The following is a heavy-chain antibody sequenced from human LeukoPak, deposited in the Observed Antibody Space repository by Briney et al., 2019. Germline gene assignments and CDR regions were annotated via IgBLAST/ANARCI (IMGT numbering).Heavy chain of an antibody. CDR2: IYYSGST. J-gene: IGHJ4*02. D-gene: IGHD3-22*01. V-gene: IGHV4-59*01. CDR1: GGSISSYF. CDR3: ASNYDSSGYYSR. Sequence: SETLSLTCTVSGGSISSYFCSWIRQPPGKGLEWIGYIYYSGSTDYNPSLKSRVTISVATSKNQFSLKLSSVTAADTAVYYCASNYDSSGYYSRWGQGTLVTVSS.